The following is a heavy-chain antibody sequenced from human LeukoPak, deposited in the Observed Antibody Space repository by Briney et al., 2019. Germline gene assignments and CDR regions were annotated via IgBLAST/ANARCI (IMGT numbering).Heavy chain of an antibody. D-gene: IGHD6-13*01. J-gene: IGHJ6*03. Sequence: ASVKVSCKASGYTFTSYDINWVRQATGQGLEWMGWMNPNSGNTGYAQKFQGRVTMTRNPSISTAYMELSSLRSEDTAVYYCARAIRQQLVRRYYYYYYMDVWGKGTTVTVSS. V-gene: IGHV1-8*01. CDR3: ARAIRQQLVRRYYYYYYMDV. CDR2: MNPNSGNT. CDR1: GYTFTSYD.